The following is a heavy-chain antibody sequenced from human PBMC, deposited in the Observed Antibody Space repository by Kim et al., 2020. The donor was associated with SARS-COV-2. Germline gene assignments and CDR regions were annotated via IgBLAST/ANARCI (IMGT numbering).Heavy chain of an antibody. J-gene: IGHJ3*01. CDR1: GFTFSDYD. Sequence: GGSLRLSCAASGFTFSDYDMSWVRQAPGKGLEWLSYISRSSDSIGYADSVKGRFTISRDNAKNSLYLEMNSLRAEDTALYYCATLKVGYCHSGVW. CDR3: ATLKVGYCHSGV. V-gene: IGHV3-11*01. D-gene: IGHD2-2*03. CDR2: ISRSSDSI.